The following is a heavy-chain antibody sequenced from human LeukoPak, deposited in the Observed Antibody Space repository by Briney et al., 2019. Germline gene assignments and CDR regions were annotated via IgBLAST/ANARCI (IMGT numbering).Heavy chain of an antibody. CDR2: MNPNSGNS. CDR3: ARGLDSGSYHVYVY. D-gene: IGHD1-26*01. CDR1: GYTFTSYD. V-gene: IGHV1-8*01. J-gene: IGHJ4*02. Sequence: GASVKVSCTASGYTFTSYDINWVRQATGQGLEWMGWMNPNSGNSVYAREFQGRVTMTRNTAINTAYMELSSLGSDDTAVYYCARGLDSGSYHVYVYWGQGTPVIVSS.